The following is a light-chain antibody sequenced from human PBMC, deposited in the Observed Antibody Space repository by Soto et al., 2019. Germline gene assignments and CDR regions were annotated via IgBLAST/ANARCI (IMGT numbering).Light chain of an antibody. CDR1: QSIRTY. CDR2: AAS. J-gene: IGKJ5*01. CDR3: QQSDSSPPT. V-gene: IGKV1-39*01. Sequence: IQMTQSPSSLSASIGDRVAITCRASQSIRTYLNWYQHKPGKAPKLLIYAASTLQSGVPSRFGGSGSGTEFTLTISSLRPEGFATYYCQQSDSSPPTFGQGTRLEIK.